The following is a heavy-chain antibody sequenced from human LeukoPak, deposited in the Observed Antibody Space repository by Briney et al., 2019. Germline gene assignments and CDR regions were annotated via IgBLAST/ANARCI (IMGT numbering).Heavy chain of an antibody. J-gene: IGHJ5*01. V-gene: IGHV3-53*01. Sequence: PGGSLRLSCAASGFTLSSTYINWVRQAPGKWLEWVSVIYIGGYIYYADSVKGRFTISRDNSKNTLYLQMDSLRAEDTAIYYCSTCSGPSVDLFESCGQGTLVTVSS. CDR3: STCSGPSVDLFES. CDR1: GFTLSSTY. D-gene: IGHD1-1*01. CDR2: IYIGGYI.